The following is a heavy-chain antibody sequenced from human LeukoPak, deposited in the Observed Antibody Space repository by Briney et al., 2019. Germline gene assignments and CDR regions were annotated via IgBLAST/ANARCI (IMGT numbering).Heavy chain of an antibody. J-gene: IGHJ4*02. D-gene: IGHD6-6*01. CDR3: ARLYSSSSGLFDS. V-gene: IGHV2-70*11. Sequence: SGPTVVNPTQTLTLTCTFSVFSLNTSGMCVVWIRQPPGKALEWLARIDWDDAKYYSTSLKTRLTISKDTSKNQVVLTMTNMDPVDTATYYCARLYSSSSGLFDSWGQGTLVTVSS. CDR1: VFSLNTSGMC. CDR2: IDWDDAK.